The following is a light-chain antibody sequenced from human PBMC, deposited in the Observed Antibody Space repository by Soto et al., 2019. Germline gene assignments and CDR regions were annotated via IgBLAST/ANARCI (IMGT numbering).Light chain of an antibody. CDR2: EVT. CDR3: NSYVGSNNYV. V-gene: IGLV2-8*01. Sequence: QSALTQPPSASGSPGQSVTISCIGASSDVGRYNYVSWYKHHPGKAPKLIIYEVTKRPLGVPDRFSGSKSGNTASLTVSGLQADDEADYYCNSYVGSNNYVFGTGTKVTVL. J-gene: IGLJ1*01. CDR1: SSDVGRYNY.